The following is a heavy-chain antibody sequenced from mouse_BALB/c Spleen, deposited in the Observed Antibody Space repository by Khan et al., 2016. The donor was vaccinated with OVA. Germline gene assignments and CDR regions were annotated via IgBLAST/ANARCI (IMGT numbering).Heavy chain of an antibody. D-gene: IGHD1-1*01. CDR2: IYPGSGNP. CDR1: VYTFTDYY. Sequence: QVQLQQSGPELVKPGASVKISCKASVYTFTDYYINWVKQKPGQGFEWIGWIYPGSGNPKYNEKFKGMATLTVDTSSSTAYMQLSSLTSEDTAVYFCARGGFYGHSLFDYWGQGTTLTVSS. CDR3: ARGGFYGHSLFDY. V-gene: IGHV1-84*02. J-gene: IGHJ2*01.